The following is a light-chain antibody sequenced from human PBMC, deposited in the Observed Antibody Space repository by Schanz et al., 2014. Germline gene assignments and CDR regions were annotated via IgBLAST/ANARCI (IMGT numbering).Light chain of an antibody. J-gene: IGKJ2*01. V-gene: IGKV4-1*01. CDR3: HQYHSTPDT. Sequence: DIVMTQSPDSLAVSLGERATINCKSSQSILHGSDTKSYLAWYQQKPGQPPKLLIHWASTRESGVPDRFSGSGSGTDFTLTISSLQAEDVAIYYCHQYHSTPDTFGQGTKVEIK. CDR1: QSILHGSDTKSY. CDR2: WAS.